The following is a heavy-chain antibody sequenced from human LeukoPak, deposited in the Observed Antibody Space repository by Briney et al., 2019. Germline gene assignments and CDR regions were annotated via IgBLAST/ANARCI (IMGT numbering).Heavy chain of an antibody. CDR1: GFTFSDYA. CDR3: AREDRASMGSLDY. V-gene: IGHV3-30-3*01. Sequence: GGSLRLSCAASGFTFSDYAMSWVRQAPGKGLEWVALISSAGSTQYYADSVKGRFSISRDYSKNTLYLQMNSLRAEDTAVYYCAREDRASMGSLDYWGQGTLVTVSS. CDR2: ISSAGSTQ. D-gene: IGHD2/OR15-2a*01. J-gene: IGHJ4*02.